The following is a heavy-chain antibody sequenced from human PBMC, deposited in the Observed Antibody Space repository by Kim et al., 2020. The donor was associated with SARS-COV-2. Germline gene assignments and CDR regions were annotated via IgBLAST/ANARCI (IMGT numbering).Heavy chain of an antibody. CDR3: ARDYYGDPRFDY. J-gene: IGHJ4*02. Sequence: NYAQKFQGRVTITADKSTSTAYMELSSLRSEDTAVYYCARDYYGDPRFDYWGQGTLVTVSS. D-gene: IGHD4-17*01. V-gene: IGHV1-69*04.